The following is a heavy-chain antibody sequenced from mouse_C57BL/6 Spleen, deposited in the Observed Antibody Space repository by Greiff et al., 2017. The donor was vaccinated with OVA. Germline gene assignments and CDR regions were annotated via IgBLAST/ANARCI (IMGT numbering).Heavy chain of an antibody. CDR3: TRSYDYDDYYAMDY. V-gene: IGHV5-9-1*02. Sequence: EVNLVESGEGLVKPGGSLKLSCAASGFTFSSYAMSWVRQTPEKRLEWVAYISSGGDYIYYADTVKGRFTISRDNARNTLYLQMSSLKSEDTAMYYCTRSYDYDDYYAMDYWGQGTSVTVSS. J-gene: IGHJ4*01. CDR2: ISSGGDYI. D-gene: IGHD2-4*01. CDR1: GFTFSSYA.